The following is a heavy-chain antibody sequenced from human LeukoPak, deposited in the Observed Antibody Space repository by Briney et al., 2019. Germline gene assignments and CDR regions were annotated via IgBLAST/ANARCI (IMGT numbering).Heavy chain of an antibody. Sequence: PSETLSLTCTVSGGSISSYYRSWIRQPPGKGLEWIGYIYYSGSTNYNPSLKSRVTISVDTSKNQFSLKLNSVTAADTAVYYCVRQAIWSGYFVSDNDYWGQGTRVTVSS. J-gene: IGHJ4*02. D-gene: IGHD3-3*01. CDR1: GGSISSYY. V-gene: IGHV4-59*08. CDR3: VRQAIWSGYFVSDNDY. CDR2: IYYSGST.